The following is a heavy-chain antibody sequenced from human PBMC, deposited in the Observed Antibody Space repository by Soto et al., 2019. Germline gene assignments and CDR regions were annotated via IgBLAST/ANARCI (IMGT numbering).Heavy chain of an antibody. CDR1: GFIFSNYA. D-gene: IGHD3-10*01. V-gene: IGHV3-23*01. Sequence: SXRLSCAASGFIFSNYAMFWVRQAPGKGLDWVSTIYAGGGTTHYAESVKGRFTISRDNSNNRLYLQLNNLRAEDTAVYFCAKDLIRGDGYVDFDYSGQGTLGTV. CDR2: IYAGGGTT. CDR3: AKDLIRGDGYVDFDY. J-gene: IGHJ4*02.